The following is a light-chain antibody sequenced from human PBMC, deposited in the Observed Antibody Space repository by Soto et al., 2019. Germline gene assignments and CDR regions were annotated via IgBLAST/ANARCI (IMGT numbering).Light chain of an antibody. CDR2: DAS. V-gene: IGKV3D-20*01. CDR1: QSVNSNY. CDR3: QQYGSSVT. J-gene: IGKJ4*01. Sequence: EIVLTQSPATLSLSPGERATLSCGASQSVNSNYLAWYQQKPGLAPRLLIYDASSRATGIPDRFSGSGSGTDFTLTISRLEPEDFAVYYCQQYGSSVTFGGGNKVEIK.